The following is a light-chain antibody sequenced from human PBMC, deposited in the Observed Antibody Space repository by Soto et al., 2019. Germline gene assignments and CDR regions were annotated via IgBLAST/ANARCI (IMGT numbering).Light chain of an antibody. CDR1: SSDVGGYNY. V-gene: IGLV2-14*01. J-gene: IGLJ1*01. CDR2: EVS. CDR3: SSYTSSSTGYV. Sequence: QSVLTQPASVSGSPGQSITISCTGTSSDVGGYNYVSWYQQHPGKAPKLMIYEVSNRPSGVSNRFSGSKSVNTASLTISGLQAEDEADYYCSSYTSSSTGYVFGTGTKVTVL.